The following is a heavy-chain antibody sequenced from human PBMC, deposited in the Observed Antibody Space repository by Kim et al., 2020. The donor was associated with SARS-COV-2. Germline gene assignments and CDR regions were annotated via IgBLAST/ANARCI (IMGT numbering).Heavy chain of an antibody. CDR2: ISWNRGSI. Sequence: GGSLRLSCAASGFTFGYYAMHWVRQAPGKGLEWVAGISWNRGSIGYADSVKGRFTISRDNAKNSLYLQMNSLRAEDTALYYCAKDAYYSNYYYYYMDVWGKGTTVTVSS. V-gene: IGHV3-9*01. J-gene: IGHJ6*03. CDR1: GFTFGYYA. CDR3: AKDAYYSNYYYYYMDV. D-gene: IGHD4-4*01.